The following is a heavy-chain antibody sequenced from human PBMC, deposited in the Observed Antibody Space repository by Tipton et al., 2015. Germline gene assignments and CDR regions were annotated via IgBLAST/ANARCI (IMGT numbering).Heavy chain of an antibody. J-gene: IGHJ6*02. CDR3: ARGRNEGYCGGRFCYYYSWINFQYHGMDV. CDR2: ISGSGGTT. CDR1: RFTFITYA. D-gene: IGHD2-15*01. Sequence: SLRLSCVASRFTFITYAMNWVRQAPGKGLEWVSTISGSGGTTSYADSVKGRFSIARDNSKNTLYLQMNSLRAEDTAVYYCARGRNEGYCGGRFCYYYSWINFQYHGMDVWGQGTTVTVSS. V-gene: IGHV3-23*01.